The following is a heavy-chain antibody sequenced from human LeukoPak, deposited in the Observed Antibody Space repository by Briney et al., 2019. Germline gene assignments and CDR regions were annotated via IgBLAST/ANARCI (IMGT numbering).Heavy chain of an antibody. D-gene: IGHD4-17*01. CDR1: GYTFTGYY. Sequence: ASVKVSCKASGYTFTGYYMHWVRQAPGQGLEWMGWINPNSGGTNYAQKFQGRVTMTRDTSISIAYMELSRLRSDDTAVYYCARAGGNDYGDYGYWGQGTLVTVSS. CDR3: ARAGGNDYGDYGY. CDR2: INPNSGGT. V-gene: IGHV1-2*02. J-gene: IGHJ4*02.